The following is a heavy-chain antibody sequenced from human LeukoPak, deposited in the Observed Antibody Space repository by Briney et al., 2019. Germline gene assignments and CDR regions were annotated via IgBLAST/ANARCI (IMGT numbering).Heavy chain of an antibody. CDR1: GGSFSGYY. J-gene: IGHJ4*02. CDR3: AGVKVRGVINQLSFDY. CDR2: INHSGST. Sequence: SETLSLTCAVYGGSFSGYYWSWIRQPPGKGLEWIGEINHSGSTNYNPSLKSRVTISVDTSKNQFSLKLSSVTAADTAVYYCAGVKVRGVINQLSFDYWGQGTLVTVSS. V-gene: IGHV4-34*01. D-gene: IGHD3-10*01.